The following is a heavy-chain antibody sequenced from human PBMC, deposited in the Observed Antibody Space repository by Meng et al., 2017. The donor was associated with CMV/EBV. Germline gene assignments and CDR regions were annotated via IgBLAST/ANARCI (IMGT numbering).Heavy chain of an antibody. CDR3: ARSVVVIAIPGLWPGGNYFDY. Sequence: ASAKVSCKASAYIFTSYYMVWVRQAPGQGVEGLGIINPSGGSTSYAQKFQGRVTITRDTSTSTAYMELSSLRSEDTAVYYCARSVVVIAIPGLWPGGNYFDYWGQGTLVTVSS. J-gene: IGHJ4*02. CDR2: INPSGGST. V-gene: IGHV1-46*01. CDR1: AYIFTSYY. D-gene: IGHD2-21*01.